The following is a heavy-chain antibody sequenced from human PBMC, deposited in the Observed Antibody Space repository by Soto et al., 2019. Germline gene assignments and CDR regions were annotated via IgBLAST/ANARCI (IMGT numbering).Heavy chain of an antibody. CDR3: ARGGGLELLAFDI. CDR2: IWYDGSNK. D-gene: IGHD1-7*01. CDR1: GFTFSSYG. Sequence: QVQLVESGGGVVQPGRSLRLSCAASGFTFSSYGMHWVRQAPGKGLEWVAVIWYDGSNKYYADSVKGRFTISRDNSKNTLYLQMNSLRAEDTAVYYCARGGGLELLAFDIWGQGTMVTVSS. J-gene: IGHJ3*02. V-gene: IGHV3-33*01.